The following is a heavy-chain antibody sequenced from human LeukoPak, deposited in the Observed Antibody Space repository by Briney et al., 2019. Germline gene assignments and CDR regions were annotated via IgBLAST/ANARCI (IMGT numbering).Heavy chain of an antibody. CDR3: ARVLERGSSWYGAFAI. D-gene: IGHD6-13*01. CDR1: GFIFSGFA. J-gene: IGHJ3*02. CDR2: ISYDGNKK. Sequence: PGGSLRLSCAASGFIFSGFAMHWVRQAPGKGLEWVAVISYDGNKKDYADSVKGRFTISRDNSETTLYLQMNSLRPEDTAVYYCARVLERGSSWYGAFAIWGQGTMVTVSS. V-gene: IGHV3-30*04.